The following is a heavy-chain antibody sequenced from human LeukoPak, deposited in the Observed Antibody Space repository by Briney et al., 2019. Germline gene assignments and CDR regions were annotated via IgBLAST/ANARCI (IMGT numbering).Heavy chain of an antibody. V-gene: IGHV3-48*02. J-gene: IGHJ4*02. CDR3: ARGSHYFDY. CDR2: TSSSSSTI. D-gene: IGHD3-10*01. CDR1: GFTFSTYS. Sequence: GGSLRLSCAASGFTFSTYSMVWVRQAPGKGLEWVSYTSSSSSTISYADSVKGRFTISRGNAKNSLYLQMNSLRDEDTAVYYCARGSHYFDYWGQGTLATVSS.